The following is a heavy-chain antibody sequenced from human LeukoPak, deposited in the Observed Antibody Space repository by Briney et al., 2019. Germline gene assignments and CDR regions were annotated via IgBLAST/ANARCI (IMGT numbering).Heavy chain of an antibody. J-gene: IGHJ4*02. CDR3: AKDRRGSGSYSRNDY. D-gene: IGHD3-10*01. CDR1: GYTFTGYY. Sequence: ASVKVSCKASGYTFTGYYMHWVRQAPGQGLEWMGWINPNSGGTNYAQKFQGRVTMTRDTSISTAYMELSRLRSDDTAVYYCAKDRRGSGSYSRNDYWGQGTLVTVSS. CDR2: INPNSGGT. V-gene: IGHV1-2*02.